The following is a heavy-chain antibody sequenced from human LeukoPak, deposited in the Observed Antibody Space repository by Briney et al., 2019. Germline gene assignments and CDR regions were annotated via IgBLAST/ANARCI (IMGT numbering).Heavy chain of an antibody. J-gene: IGHJ4*02. Sequence: VASVKVSCKAFGYTFTSYAITWVRQAPGQGLEWMGWISAYNGNTNYAQKLQGRVTMTTDTSTSTAYMELGSLRSDDTAVYYCATGLGATSLGYWGQGTLVTVSS. V-gene: IGHV1-18*01. CDR2: ISAYNGNT. CDR3: ATGLGATSLGY. D-gene: IGHD1-26*01. CDR1: GYTFTSYA.